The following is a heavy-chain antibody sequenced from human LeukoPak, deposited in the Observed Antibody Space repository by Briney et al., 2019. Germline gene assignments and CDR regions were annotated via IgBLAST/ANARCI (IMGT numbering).Heavy chain of an antibody. V-gene: IGHV1-3*03. CDR1: GYTFTSYT. Sequence: ASVKVSCKASGYTFTSYTIHWVRQAPGQRLEWKGWINAGNGKYSQEFQDRVTITRDTSASTAYMGLSSLRSEDMAVYYCARARYETRIWPKSRYDYYHYMDVWGKGTTVTVSS. CDR3: ARARYETRIWPKSRYDYYHYMDV. J-gene: IGHJ6*03. D-gene: IGHD3-3*01. CDR2: INAGNG.